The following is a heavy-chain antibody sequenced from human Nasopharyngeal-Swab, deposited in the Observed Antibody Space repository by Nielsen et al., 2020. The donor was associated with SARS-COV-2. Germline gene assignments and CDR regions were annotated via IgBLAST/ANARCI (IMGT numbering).Heavy chain of an antibody. D-gene: IGHD3-10*01. V-gene: IGHV3-30-3*02. J-gene: IGHJ4*02. CDR1: GFTFSSYA. CDR2: ISYDGSNK. Sequence: GESLKISCAASGFTFSSYAMHWVRQAPGKGLEWVAVISYDGSNKYYADSVKGRFTISRDNSKNTLYLQMNSLRAEDTAVYYCAKLITMVRGDDYWGQGTLVTVSS. CDR3: AKLITMVRGDDY.